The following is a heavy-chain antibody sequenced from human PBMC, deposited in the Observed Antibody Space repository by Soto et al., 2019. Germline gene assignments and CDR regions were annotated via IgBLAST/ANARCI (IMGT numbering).Heavy chain of an antibody. Sequence: EGQLLESGGGLVQPGGSLRLSCAASGFTFTRFSMNWVRQAPGKGLEWVSSISSTTNYIYYGDSMKGRFTISRDNAKNSLYLEMNSLRAEDTAVYYCARESEDLTSNFDYWGQGTLVTVSS. CDR2: ISSTTNYI. J-gene: IGHJ4*02. V-gene: IGHV3-21*02. CDR1: GFTFTRFS. CDR3: ARESEDLTSNFDY.